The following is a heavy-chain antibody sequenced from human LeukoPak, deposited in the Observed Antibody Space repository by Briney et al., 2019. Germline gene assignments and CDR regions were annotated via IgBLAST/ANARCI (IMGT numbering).Heavy chain of an antibody. CDR1: GGSISSYY. CDR2: IYTSGST. J-gene: IGHJ4*02. Sequence: SETLSLTCTVSGGSISSYYWSWIRQPAGKGLEWIGRIYTSGSTNYNPSLKSRVTISVDKSKNQFSLKMSSVTAADTAVYYCARERSPIRFVEWLLSFDYWGQGTLVTVSS. D-gene: IGHD3-3*01. CDR3: ARERSPIRFVEWLLSFDY. V-gene: IGHV4-4*07.